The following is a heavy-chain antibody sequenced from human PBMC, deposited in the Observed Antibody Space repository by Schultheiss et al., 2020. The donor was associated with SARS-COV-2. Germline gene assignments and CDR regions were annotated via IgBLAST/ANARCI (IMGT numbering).Heavy chain of an antibody. CDR1: GFTVSSNY. J-gene: IGHJ3*02. Sequence: GESLKISCAASGFTVSSNYMSWVRQAPGKGLEWVSVIYSGGSTYYADSVKGRFTISRDNSKNTLYLQMNSLRAEDTAVYYCARDFRVWGMGVPGDPPGSWYDAFDIWCQGTMVTVSS. CDR2: IYSGGST. D-gene: IGHD6-13*01. V-gene: IGHV3-53*01. CDR3: ARDFRVWGMGVPGDPPGSWYDAFDI.